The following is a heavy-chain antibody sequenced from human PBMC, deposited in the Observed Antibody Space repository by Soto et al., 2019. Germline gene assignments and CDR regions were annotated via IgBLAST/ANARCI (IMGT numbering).Heavy chain of an antibody. Sequence: LSLTCTVSGGSINNYYLSWIRQSPGKGLEWIGYIYYSGTTNYNPSLKSRVTISIDRSENQFSLKVSSVTAADTAVYFCTRATYYRYYFDVWGHGTLVTVSS. CDR1: GGSINNYY. V-gene: IGHV4-59*01. D-gene: IGHD3-10*01. J-gene: IGHJ4*01. CDR3: TRATYYRYYFDV. CDR2: IYYSGTT.